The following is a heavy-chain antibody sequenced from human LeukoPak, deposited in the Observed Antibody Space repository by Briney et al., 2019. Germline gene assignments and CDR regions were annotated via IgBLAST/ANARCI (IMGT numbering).Heavy chain of an antibody. J-gene: IGHJ4*02. CDR1: GGSISSSNW. V-gene: IGHV4-4*02. CDR3: ARVGESGSYLDY. Sequence: KPSETLSLTCAVSGGSISSSNWWSWVRQPPGKGLKWIGEIYHSGSTNYNPSLKSRVTISVDKSKNQFSLKLSSVTAADTAVYYCARVGESGSYLDYWGQGTLVTVSS. D-gene: IGHD1-26*01. CDR2: IYHSGST.